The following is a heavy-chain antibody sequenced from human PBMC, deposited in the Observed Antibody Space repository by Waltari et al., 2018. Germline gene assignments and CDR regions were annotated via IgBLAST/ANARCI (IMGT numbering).Heavy chain of an antibody. V-gene: IGHV4-4*02. CDR3: ARGGGSSWEGTDY. D-gene: IGHD6-13*01. CDR2: SYHSGST. CDR1: GGSISSSNW. Sequence: QVQLQESGPGLVKPSGTLSLTCAVSGGSISSSNWWSWVRQPPGKGLVWIGESYHSGSTNYNPSLKIRVTISVDKAKNQLSMKLSAVTAADTGVYYCARGGGSSWEGTDYWGQGTLVTVSS. J-gene: IGHJ4*02.